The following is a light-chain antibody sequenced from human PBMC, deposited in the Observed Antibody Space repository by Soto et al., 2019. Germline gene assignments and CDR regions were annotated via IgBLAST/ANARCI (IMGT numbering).Light chain of an antibody. CDR2: DAS. V-gene: IGKV3-11*01. CDR3: QQYDKWPRT. J-gene: IGKJ1*01. CDR1: QSVSSY. Sequence: EIVLTQSPATLSLSPGERATLSCRASQSVSSYLAWYQQKPGQAPRLLIYDASNRATGIPARFSGSGSGTDFTLTISSLEPEDFAVYYCQQYDKWPRTFGQGTKV.